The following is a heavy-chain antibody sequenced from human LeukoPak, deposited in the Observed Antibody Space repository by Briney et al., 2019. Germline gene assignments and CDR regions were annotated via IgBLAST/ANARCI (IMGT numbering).Heavy chain of an antibody. CDR3: AQYSSGWFDY. D-gene: IGHD6-19*01. V-gene: IGHV3-21*01. Sequence: GGSLRLSCAAAGVTFSSYSMNLIRQAPVKGLECVSSISSSSSYIYYADSVQGRFTISRDNAKNSLYLQINILRAEDTAVYYCAQYSSGWFDYWGQGTLVTVYS. CDR1: GVTFSSYS. CDR2: ISSSSSYI. J-gene: IGHJ4*02.